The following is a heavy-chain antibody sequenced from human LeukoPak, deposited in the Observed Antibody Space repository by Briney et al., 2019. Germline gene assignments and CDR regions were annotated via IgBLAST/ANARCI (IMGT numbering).Heavy chain of an antibody. CDR3: AHTYGDLFDY. V-gene: IGHV2-5*08. CDR2: IYWDDDT. CDR1: GGSISSYYW. J-gene: IGHJ4*02. D-gene: IGHD4-17*01. Sequence: TLSLTCTVSGGSISSYYWSWIRQPPEKALEWLALIYWDDDTRYSPSLKSRLTITKDTSKNQVVLTMTNMDPVDTATYYCAHTYGDLFDYWRQGTLVTVSS.